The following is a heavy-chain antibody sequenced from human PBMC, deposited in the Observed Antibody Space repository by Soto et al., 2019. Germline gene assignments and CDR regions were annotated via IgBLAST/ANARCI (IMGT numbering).Heavy chain of an antibody. CDR1: GGSISSYY. Sequence: QVQLQESGPGLVKPSETLSLTCTVSGGSISSYYWSWIRQPPGKGLEWIGYIYYSGSTNYNPSLKSRVTISVDTSKNQFSLKLSSVTAADTAVYYCATLDNCSGGSCYFDYWGQGTLVTVSS. J-gene: IGHJ4*02. CDR2: IYYSGST. CDR3: ATLDNCSGGSCYFDY. D-gene: IGHD2-15*01. V-gene: IGHV4-59*08.